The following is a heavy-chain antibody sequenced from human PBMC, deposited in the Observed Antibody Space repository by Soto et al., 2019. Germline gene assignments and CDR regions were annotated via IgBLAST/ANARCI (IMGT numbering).Heavy chain of an antibody. CDR3: ASSITIFGVVYYGMDV. J-gene: IGHJ6*02. Sequence: QVQLVQSGAEVKKPGSSVKVSCKASGGTFSSYAISWVRQAPGQGLEWMGGIIPIFGTANYAQKFQGRVTITADKSTSTADMELSSLRSEDTAVYYCASSITIFGVVYYGMDVWGQGTTVTVSS. CDR1: GGTFSSYA. V-gene: IGHV1-69*06. D-gene: IGHD3-3*01. CDR2: IIPIFGTA.